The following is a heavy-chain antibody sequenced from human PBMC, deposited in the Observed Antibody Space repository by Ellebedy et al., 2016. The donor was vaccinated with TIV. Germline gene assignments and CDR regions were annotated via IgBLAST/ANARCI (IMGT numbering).Heavy chain of an antibody. Sequence: PGGSLRLSCMASGFNVSNDYMTWVRQAPGKGLEWVSVLYSDGRTYYADSVRGRFTISRDSSNNTLYRQMNSLRAEDSAIYYCARDPLTGGSSFDIWGQGTMVAVSS. CDR3: ARDPLTGGSSFDI. D-gene: IGHD3-9*01. CDR2: LYSDGRT. V-gene: IGHV3-53*01. J-gene: IGHJ3*02. CDR1: GFNVSNDY.